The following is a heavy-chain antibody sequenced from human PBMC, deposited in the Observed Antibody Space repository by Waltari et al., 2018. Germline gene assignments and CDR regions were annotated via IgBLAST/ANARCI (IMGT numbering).Heavy chain of an antibody. Sequence: QVQLVQSGAEVKKPGASVKVSCKVSGYTLTELSMHWVRQAPGKGLGWMGGFDPEEGERIYAQNIQGRVTMTEDTSTDAAYMELSSLRSEDTAVYYCATDRGSGYYYDSSGYNPLDYWGQGTLVTVSS. J-gene: IGHJ4*02. CDR3: ATDRGSGYYYDSSGYNPLDY. D-gene: IGHD3-22*01. V-gene: IGHV1-24*01. CDR1: GYTLTELS. CDR2: FDPEEGER.